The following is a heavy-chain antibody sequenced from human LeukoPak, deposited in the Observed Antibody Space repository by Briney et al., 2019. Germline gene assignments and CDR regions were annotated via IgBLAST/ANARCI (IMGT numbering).Heavy chain of an antibody. Sequence: ASVKVSCKASGGTFSSYAISWVRQAPGQGLEWMGRIIPILGIANYAQKFQGRVTITADKSTSTAYMELSSLRSEDTAVYYCAREHYYDSSGFNAFDIWGQGTMVTVSS. CDR3: AREHYYDSSGFNAFDI. CDR1: GGTFSSYA. J-gene: IGHJ3*02. D-gene: IGHD3-22*01. V-gene: IGHV1-69*04. CDR2: IIPILGIA.